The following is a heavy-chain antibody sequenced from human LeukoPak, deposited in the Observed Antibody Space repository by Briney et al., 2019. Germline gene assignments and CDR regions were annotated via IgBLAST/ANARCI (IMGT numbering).Heavy chain of an antibody. CDR1: GYTFTGYY. J-gene: IGHJ4*02. CDR2: INPNSGGT. V-gene: IGHV1-2*02. CDR3: ARHVSYYDSSGYYYVD. Sequence: AASVKVSCTASGYTFTGYYMHWVRQAPGQGLEWMGWINPNSGGTNYAQKFQGRVTMTRDTSISTAYMELSRLRSDDTAVYYCARHVSYYDSSGYYYVDWGQGTLVTVSS. D-gene: IGHD3-22*01.